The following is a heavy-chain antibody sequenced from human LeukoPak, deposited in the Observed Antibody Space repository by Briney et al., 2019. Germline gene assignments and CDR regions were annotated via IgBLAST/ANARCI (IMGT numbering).Heavy chain of an antibody. CDR1: GDSVSSNSVA. CDR3: ARWNHGDHYFDP. J-gene: IGHJ5*02. CDR2: TYYGSKWYN. D-gene: IGHD1-14*01. Sequence: SRTLSLTCAISGDSVSSNSVAWNWIRQSPSRGLEWLGRTYYGSKWYNEYALSVKSRITINPATSKTQFSLQLNSVTPEDTAVYYCARWNHGDHYFDPWGQGTLVTVSS. V-gene: IGHV6-1*01.